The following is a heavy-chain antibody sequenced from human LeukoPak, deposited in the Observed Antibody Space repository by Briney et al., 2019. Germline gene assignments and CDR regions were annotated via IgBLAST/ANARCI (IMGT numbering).Heavy chain of an antibody. CDR3: ARDRIAARVIDP. D-gene: IGHD6-6*01. J-gene: IGHJ5*02. Sequence: PGGSLRLSCTASGFTVSSNYMTWVRQAPGKGLEWVSVIYSSGSTYYADFVKGRFTISRDNSKNTLYLQMNSLRAEDTAVYYCARDRIAARVIDPWGQGTLVTVSS. CDR2: IYSSGST. CDR1: GFTVSSNY. V-gene: IGHV3-53*01.